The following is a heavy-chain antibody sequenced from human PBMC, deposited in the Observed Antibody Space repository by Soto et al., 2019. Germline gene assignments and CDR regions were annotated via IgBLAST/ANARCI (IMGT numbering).Heavy chain of an antibody. V-gene: IGHV4-59*08. D-gene: IGHD3-10*01. J-gene: IGHJ6*02. CDR2: VQHSWGS. CDR1: GGSISSYY. Sequence: QVQLQESGPGLVKPSETLSLSCTVSGGSISSYYWSWFRQSPGKRMEWIGYVQHSWGSSYNPSLRSRVAISLDPSKSQFSLKVTSVTATDTAVYYCARQGFGPLHGLVDVWGQGTTVTVSS. CDR3: ARQGFGPLHGLVDV.